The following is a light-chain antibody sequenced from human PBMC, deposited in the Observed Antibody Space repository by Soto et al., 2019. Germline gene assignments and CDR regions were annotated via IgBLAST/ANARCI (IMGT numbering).Light chain of an antibody. Sequence: EIVLTQSPGTLSLSPGERATLSCRASQSVSSSYLAWYQQKPGQAPRLLIYGASSRDTGIPDRFSGSGYGTDFTLTISKLEPEDFAVYYCQQYGSSHTFGQGTKLEIK. CDR3: QQYGSSHT. J-gene: IGKJ2*01. V-gene: IGKV3-20*01. CDR2: GAS. CDR1: QSVSSSY.